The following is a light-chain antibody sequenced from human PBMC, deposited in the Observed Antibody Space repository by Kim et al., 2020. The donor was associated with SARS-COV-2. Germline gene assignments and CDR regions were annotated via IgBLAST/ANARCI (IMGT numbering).Light chain of an antibody. Sequence: PGEKATRSGWAGQRVSKNVACYHQKRGQAPRLLIYGASTRATGIPARFSGGGSVTEFTLTISSLQSEDFAIYYCQKYNDWPPALTFGGGTKVDIK. J-gene: IGKJ4*01. CDR1: QRVSKN. CDR2: GAS. V-gene: IGKV3-15*01. CDR3: QKYNDWPPALT.